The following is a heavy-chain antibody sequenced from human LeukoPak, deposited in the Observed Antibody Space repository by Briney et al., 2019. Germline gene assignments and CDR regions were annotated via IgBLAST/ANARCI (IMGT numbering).Heavy chain of an antibody. CDR1: GFTFSSYV. D-gene: IGHD3-22*01. J-gene: IGHJ4*02. CDR3: ASLNYYDSSGYYLPLDY. V-gene: IGHV3-23*01. Sequence: GGSLRLSCAASGFTFSSYVMTWVRQAPGKGLEWVSAISGSGGITYYADSVKGRFTISRDNSENTLYLQMNSLRAEDTAVYYCASLNYYDSSGYYLPLDYWGQGTLVTVSS. CDR2: ISGSGGIT.